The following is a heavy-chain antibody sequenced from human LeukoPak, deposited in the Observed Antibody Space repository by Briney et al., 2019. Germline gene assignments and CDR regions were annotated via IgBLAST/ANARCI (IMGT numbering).Heavy chain of an antibody. J-gene: IGHJ4*02. V-gene: IGHV3-21*01. CDR3: ARGCGGDCYGGDY. Sequence: SVRGRFTISRDNARNSLYLQMNSLRAEDTAVYYCARGCGGDCYGGDYWGQGTLVTVSS. D-gene: IGHD2-21*02.